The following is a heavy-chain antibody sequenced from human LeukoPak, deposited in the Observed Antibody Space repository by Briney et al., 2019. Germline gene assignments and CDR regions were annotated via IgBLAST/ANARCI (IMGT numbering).Heavy chain of an antibody. Sequence: GGSLRLSCAGSGFTFSSYGMHWVRQAPGKGMQWVAFIRYDGNSKYYADSMKGRFTISRDNSKNILYLQMNSLRVEDTALYYCAKIHSSGWNGPGGDFWGQGTLVTVSS. J-gene: IGHJ4*02. CDR1: GFTFSSYG. V-gene: IGHV3-30*02. CDR3: AKIHSSGWNGPGGDF. D-gene: IGHD6-19*01. CDR2: IRYDGNSK.